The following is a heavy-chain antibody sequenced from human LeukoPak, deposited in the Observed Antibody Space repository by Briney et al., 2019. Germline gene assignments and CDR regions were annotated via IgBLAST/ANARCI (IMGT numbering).Heavy chain of an antibody. J-gene: IGHJ4*02. CDR1: GLSLISYG. CDR2: ISDDGRSK. D-gene: IGHD4-17*01. Sequence: GGSLRLSGAASGLSLISYGMHWVRQAPVKGLDWVGVISDDGRSKDYADSVKGLFTISRDNSKDTLYLQMNSLRAEDTAVYYCAKRPSGYGDYVTYFDYWGQGILVAVSS. CDR3: AKRPSGYGDYVTYFDY. V-gene: IGHV3-30*18.